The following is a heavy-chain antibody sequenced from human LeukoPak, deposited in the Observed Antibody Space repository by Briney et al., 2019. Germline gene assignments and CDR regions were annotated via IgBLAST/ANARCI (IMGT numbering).Heavy chain of an antibody. D-gene: IGHD4-17*01. CDR1: GGSISSYY. CDR2: IYYSGST. J-gene: IGHJ4*02. V-gene: IGHV4-59*01. Sequence: NPSETLSLTCTDSGGSISSYYWSWIRQPPGKGLEWIGYIYYSGSTNYNPSLKSRVTISVDTSKNQFSLKLSSVTAADTAVYYCARDLTGYGDYFDYWGQGTLVTVSS. CDR3: ARDLTGYGDYFDY.